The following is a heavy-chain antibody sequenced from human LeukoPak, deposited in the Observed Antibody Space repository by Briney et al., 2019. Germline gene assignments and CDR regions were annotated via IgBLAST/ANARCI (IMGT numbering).Heavy chain of an antibody. CDR1: DGSISNRVYY. CDR2: IYYSGST. D-gene: IGHD4-17*01. CDR3: ASGDSTIDY. Sequence: SETLSLTCTVSDGSISNRVYYWSWIRQPPGKGLEWIGYIYYSGSTYYNPSLKSRVTISVDTSKNQFSLKLSSVTAADTAVYYCASGDSTIDYWGQGTLVTVSS. J-gene: IGHJ4*02. V-gene: IGHV4-30-4*01.